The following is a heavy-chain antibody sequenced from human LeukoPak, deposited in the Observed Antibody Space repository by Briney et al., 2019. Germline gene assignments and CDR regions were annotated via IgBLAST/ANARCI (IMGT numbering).Heavy chain of an antibody. V-gene: IGHV3-53*01. CDR3: ARDDFWSGYPSDY. CDR2: IYSGGST. CDR1: GFTVSSNY. J-gene: IGHJ4*02. D-gene: IGHD3-3*01. Sequence: GGSLRLSCAAFGFTVSSNYMSWVRQAPGKGLEWVSVIYSGGSTYYADSVKGRFTISRDNSKNTLYLQMNSLRAEDTAVYYCARDDFWSGYPSDYWGQGTLVTVSS.